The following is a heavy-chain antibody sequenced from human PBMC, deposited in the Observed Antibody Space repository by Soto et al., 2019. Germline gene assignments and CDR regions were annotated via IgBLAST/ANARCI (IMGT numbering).Heavy chain of an antibody. CDR1: GFTFSSYS. J-gene: IGHJ6*03. CDR3: ARDGIEYISPKNYYYYYYMDV. Sequence: EVQLVESGGGLVKPGGSLRLSCAASGFTFSSYSMNWVRQAPGKGLEWVSSISSSSSYIYYADSVKGRFTISRDNAKNSLYLQMNSLRAEATAVYYCARDGIEYISPKNYYYYYYMDVWGKGTTVTVSS. V-gene: IGHV3-21*01. CDR2: ISSSSSYI. D-gene: IGHD6-6*01.